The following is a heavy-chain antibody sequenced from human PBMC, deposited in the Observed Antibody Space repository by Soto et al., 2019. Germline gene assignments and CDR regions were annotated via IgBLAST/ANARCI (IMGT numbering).Heavy chain of an antibody. D-gene: IGHD3-10*01. J-gene: IGHJ6*02. V-gene: IGHV4-30-2*01. CDR2: IYHSGTT. Sequence: QLQLQQSASGLVRPSQSLSLTCAVSGASISRGGSCWTWIRQTQGKGRELIGNIYHSGTTYYNPSLRSRVTISVDRSKNQFFLKLTSVTAADTAVYYCARGGQVTMVQGVIVSYGLDVWGQGTTVTVSS. CDR3: ARGGQVTMVQGVIVSYGLDV. CDR1: GASISRGGSC.